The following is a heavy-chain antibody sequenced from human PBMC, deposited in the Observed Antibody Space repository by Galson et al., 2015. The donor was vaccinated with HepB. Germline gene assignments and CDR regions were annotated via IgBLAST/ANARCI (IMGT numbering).Heavy chain of an antibody. Sequence: SLRLSCAASGFTFSSYWMSWVRQAPGKGLEWVANIKQDGSEKYYVDSVKGRFTISRDNAKNSLYLQMNSLRAEDTAVYYCAREDGDCGGDCYSGGDYWGQGTLVTVSS. J-gene: IGHJ4*02. D-gene: IGHD2-21*01. CDR2: IKQDGSEK. CDR3: AREDGDCGGDCYSGGDY. CDR1: GFTFSSYW. V-gene: IGHV3-7*03.